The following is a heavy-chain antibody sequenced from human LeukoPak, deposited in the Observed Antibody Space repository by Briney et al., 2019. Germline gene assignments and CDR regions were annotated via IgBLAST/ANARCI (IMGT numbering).Heavy chain of an antibody. CDR2: IIPILGTA. D-gene: IGHD5-24*01. V-gene: IGHV1-69*05. Sequence: GSSVKVSCKASGGTFSSYAISWVRRAPGQGLEWMGGIIPILGTANYAQKFQGRVTITTDESTSTAYMELSSLRSEDTAVYYCARAPPNYNFGYYYYYMDVWGKGTTVTVSS. CDR3: ARAPPNYNFGYYYYYMDV. J-gene: IGHJ6*03. CDR1: GGTFSSYA.